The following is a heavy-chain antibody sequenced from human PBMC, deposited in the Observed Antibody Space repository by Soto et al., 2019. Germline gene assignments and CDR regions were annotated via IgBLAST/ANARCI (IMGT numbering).Heavy chain of an antibody. CDR3: ARVGYSSGWAPAKTYDY. CDR1: GDSVSSNSAA. V-gene: IGHV6-1*01. Sequence: SQTLSLTCAISGDSVSSNSAAWNWIRQSPSRGLEWLGRTYYRSKWYNDYAVSVKSRITINPDTSKNQFSLQLNSVTPEDTAVYYCARVGYSSGWAPAKTYDYWGQGTLVTVSS. J-gene: IGHJ4*02. CDR2: TYYRSKWYN. D-gene: IGHD6-19*01.